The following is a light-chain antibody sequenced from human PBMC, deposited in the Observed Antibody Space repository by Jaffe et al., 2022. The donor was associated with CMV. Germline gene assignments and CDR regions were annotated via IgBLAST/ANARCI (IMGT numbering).Light chain of an antibody. CDR1: SGSIASNY. J-gene: IGLJ3*02. V-gene: IGLV6-57*04. CDR3: QPPV. CDR2: EDN. Sequence: NFMLTQPHSVSESPGKTVTISCTRSSGSIASNYVQWYQQRPGSAPTTVIYEDNQRPSGVPDRFSGSIDSSSNSASLTISGLKTEDEADYYCQPPVFGGGTKLTVL.